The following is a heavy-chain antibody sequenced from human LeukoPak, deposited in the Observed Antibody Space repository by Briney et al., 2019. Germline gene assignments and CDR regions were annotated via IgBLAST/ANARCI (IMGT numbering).Heavy chain of an antibody. CDR3: AGDKTTGGWYEYDY. CDR1: GFTFSSYG. CDR2: IRYDGSNK. Sequence: GGSLRLSCAASGFTFSSYGMHWVRQAPGKGLEWVAFIRYDGSNKYYADSVKGRFTISRDTSKNTVSLQMNSLRAEDTAVYYCAGDKTTGGWYEYDYWGQGTLVTVSS. V-gene: IGHV3-30*02. D-gene: IGHD6-19*01. J-gene: IGHJ4*02.